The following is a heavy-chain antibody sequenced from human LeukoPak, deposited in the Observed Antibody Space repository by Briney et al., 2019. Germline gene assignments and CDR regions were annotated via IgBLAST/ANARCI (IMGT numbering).Heavy chain of an antibody. J-gene: IGHJ4*02. CDR3: AGGYYDSSGYYFL. Sequence: ASVKVSCKVSGYTLTELSMHWVRQAPGRGLEWMGGFDPEDGETIYAQKFQGRVTMTRDTSISTAYMELSRLRSDDTAVYYCAGGYYDSSGYYFLWGQGTLVTVSS. D-gene: IGHD3-22*01. V-gene: IGHV1-24*01. CDR2: FDPEDGET. CDR1: GYTLTELS.